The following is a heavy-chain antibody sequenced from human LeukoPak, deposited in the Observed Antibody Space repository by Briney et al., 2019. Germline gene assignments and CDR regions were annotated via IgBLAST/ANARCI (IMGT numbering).Heavy chain of an antibody. CDR2: INPSGGST. CDR1: GYTFTSYY. Sequence: ASVKVSCKASGYTFTSYYMHCVRQAPGQGLEWMGIINPSGGSTSYAQKFQGRVTMTRDTSTSTVYMELSSLRSEDTAVYYCARDKICSSTSCYNWFDPWGQGTLVTVSS. V-gene: IGHV1-46*01. J-gene: IGHJ5*02. CDR3: ARDKICSSTSCYNWFDP. D-gene: IGHD2-2*01.